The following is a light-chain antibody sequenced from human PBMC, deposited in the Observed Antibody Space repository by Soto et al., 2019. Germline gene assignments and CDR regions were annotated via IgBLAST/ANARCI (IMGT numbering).Light chain of an antibody. J-gene: IGKJ4*01. Sequence: EIVLTQSPATLSLSPGERVTLSCRASQSVSSYLAWYQQKPGQAPRLLIYDASSRATGIPARFSGSGSGTDFTLTISSLEPEDFAVYYCQQRSNWPPRSTFGGGNKVEIK. V-gene: IGKV3-11*01. CDR1: QSVSSY. CDR3: QQRSNWPPRST. CDR2: DAS.